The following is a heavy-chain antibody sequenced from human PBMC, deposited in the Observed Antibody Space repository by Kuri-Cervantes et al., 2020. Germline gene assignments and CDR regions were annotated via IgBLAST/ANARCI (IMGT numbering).Heavy chain of an antibody. Sequence: GGSLRLSCAASGFTFSSYSMNWVRQAPGKGLEWVSVIYSGGSTYYADSVKGRFTISRDNSKNTLYLQMNSLRAEDTAVYYCAREEQYYDFWSGYSHIKGMDVWGQGTTVTVSS. CDR1: GFTFSSYS. CDR3: AREEQYYDFWSGYSHIKGMDV. J-gene: IGHJ6*02. V-gene: IGHV3-66*01. D-gene: IGHD3-3*01. CDR2: IYSGGST.